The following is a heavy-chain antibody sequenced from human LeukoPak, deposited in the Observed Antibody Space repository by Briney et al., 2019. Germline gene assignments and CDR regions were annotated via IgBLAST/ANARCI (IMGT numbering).Heavy chain of an antibody. CDR3: ARGGYYGSGKVWFDP. CDR2: IYYSGST. CDR1: GGSISSYY. D-gene: IGHD3-10*01. Sequence: SETLSLTCTVSGGSISSYYWSWIRQPPGKGLEWIGYIYYSGSTNYNPSLKSRVTISVDTSKNQFSLELSSVTAADTAVYYCARGGYYGSGKVWFDPWGQGTLVTVSS. V-gene: IGHV4-59*01. J-gene: IGHJ5*02.